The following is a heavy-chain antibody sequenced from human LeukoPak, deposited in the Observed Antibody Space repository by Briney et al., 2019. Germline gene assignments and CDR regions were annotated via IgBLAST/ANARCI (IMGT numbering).Heavy chain of an antibody. J-gene: IGHJ3*02. V-gene: IGHV4-59*08. CDR2: IYSSGST. CDR1: GGSISSYC. CDR3: ARRLAVTGSPAFDI. D-gene: IGHD6-19*01. Sequence: PSETLSLTCTVSGGSISSYCWSWIRQPPGKGLEWIGYIYSSGSTNYNPSLKSRVTISVDTSMHQFSLRLSSVTAADTAVYYCARRLAVTGSPAFDIWGQGTMVTVSS.